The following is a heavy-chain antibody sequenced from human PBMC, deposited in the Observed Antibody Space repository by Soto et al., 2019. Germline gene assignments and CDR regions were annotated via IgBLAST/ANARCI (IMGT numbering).Heavy chain of an antibody. Sequence: LRLSCAASGFTFSDSYMSWIRQAPGKGLEWISYITFSGNTVYYADSLKGRFTISRDNAKNSLYLKMNRLRAEDTAVYYCARVSWREKYGMDVWSQGTTVTVSS. J-gene: IGHJ6*02. V-gene: IGHV3-11*01. CDR2: ITFSGNTV. CDR1: GFTFSDSY. CDR3: ARVSWREKYGMDV.